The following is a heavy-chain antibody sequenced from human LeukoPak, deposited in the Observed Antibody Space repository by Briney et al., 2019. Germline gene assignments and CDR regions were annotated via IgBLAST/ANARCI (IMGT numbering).Heavy chain of an antibody. V-gene: IGHV3-30*03. CDR2: ISYDGSNK. D-gene: IGHD1-26*01. CDR1: GFTFSSYG. CDR3: ARDRDSGSYYYFDY. Sequence: GGSLRLSCAASGFTFSSYGMHWVRQAPGKGLEWVAVISYDGSNKYYADSVKGRFTISRDNSKNTLYLQMNSLRAEDTAVYYCARDRDSGSYYYFDYWGQGTLVTVSS. J-gene: IGHJ4*02.